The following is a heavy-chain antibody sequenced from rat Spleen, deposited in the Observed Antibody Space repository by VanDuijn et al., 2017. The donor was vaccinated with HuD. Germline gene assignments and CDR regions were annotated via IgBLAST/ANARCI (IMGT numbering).Heavy chain of an antibody. CDR2: IIYDGTRA. J-gene: IGHJ3*01. D-gene: IGHD1-10*01. V-gene: IGHV5S10*01. CDR1: GFSFSDYY. Sequence: EVQLVESGGGLVQPGRSLKLSCAASGFSFSDYYMAWVRQAPKKGLEWVATIIYDGTRAFYRDSVQGRFTISRDNAQNTLYLQMNSLRSEDTATYYFTRGGNYDFDYWGQGTLVTVSS. CDR3: TRGGNYDFDY.